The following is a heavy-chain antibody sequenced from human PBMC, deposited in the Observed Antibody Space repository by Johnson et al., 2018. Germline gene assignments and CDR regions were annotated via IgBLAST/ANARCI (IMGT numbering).Heavy chain of an antibody. V-gene: IGHV3-9*01. J-gene: IGHJ6*02. CDR1: GFTFDDYA. D-gene: IGHD1-26*01. CDR2: ISWNSGSI. Sequence: VQLVQSGGGLVQPGRSLRLSCAASGFTFDDYAMHWVRQAPGKGLEWVSGISWNSGSIGYADSVKGRFTISRDNAKNSLYLQMNSLRAEDTAVYYCAKNSGSYPSYGMDVWGQGTTVTVSS. CDR3: AKNSGSYPSYGMDV.